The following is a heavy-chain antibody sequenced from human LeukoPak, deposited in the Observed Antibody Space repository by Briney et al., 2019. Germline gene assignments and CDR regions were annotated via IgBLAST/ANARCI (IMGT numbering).Heavy chain of an antibody. V-gene: IGHV3-7*01. CDR2: IKQDGSET. Sequence: GGSLRLSCAASGFTFSSYWMNWVRQAPGKGLEWVANIKQDGSETYYADSVKGRFTISRDNAKNSLYLQMNSLRAEDTAVYYCAKLGITMIGGVWGKGTTVTISS. CDR1: GFTFSSYW. CDR3: AKLGITMIGGV. J-gene: IGHJ6*04. D-gene: IGHD3-10*02.